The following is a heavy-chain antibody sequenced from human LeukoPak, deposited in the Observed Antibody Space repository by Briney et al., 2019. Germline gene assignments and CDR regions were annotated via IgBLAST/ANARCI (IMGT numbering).Heavy chain of an antibody. CDR1: GGSITSGSSY. CDR2: ISISGNT. CDR3: TRGSIAYYYMDV. V-gene: IGHV4-61*02. D-gene: IGHD3-22*01. Sequence: SETLSLTCTVSGGSITSGSSYWSWIRQPAGKGLEWIGRISISGNTNYSPSLKSRVTISVDTSKNQFSLKLSSVTAADTAVYYCTRGSIAYYYMDVWGKGTTVTISS. J-gene: IGHJ6*03.